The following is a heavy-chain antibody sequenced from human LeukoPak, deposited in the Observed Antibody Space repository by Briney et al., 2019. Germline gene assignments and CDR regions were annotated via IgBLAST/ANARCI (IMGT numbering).Heavy chain of an antibody. V-gene: IGHV3-23*01. CDR2: ITGGGSTT. Sequence: GGSLRLSCAASGFTYSSYAMSWVRQAPGKGLAGVSTITGGGSTTYYADSVKGRFTISRDNSKNTLYLQMNSLRAEDTALYFCARESPVAATGRSWFDPWGQGTLVTVSS. D-gene: IGHD6-13*01. CDR3: ARESPVAATGRSWFDP. J-gene: IGHJ5*02. CDR1: GFTYSSYA.